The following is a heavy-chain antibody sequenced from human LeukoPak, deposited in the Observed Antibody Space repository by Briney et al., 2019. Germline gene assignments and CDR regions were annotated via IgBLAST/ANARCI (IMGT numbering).Heavy chain of an antibody. CDR3: ARGHWEQDTSTYAY. D-gene: IGHD1-26*01. CDR1: GTSITYGGYT. V-gene: IGHV4-30-4*07. Sequence: LQTLSLTCAVSGTSITYGGYTWNWIRQPPGKGREWNGYIDYSETTFYNSSFKSRVTMSLKSAKNQLPLKLRSVTAADTAVYYCARGHWEQDTSTYAYWGQGSLVTVSS. J-gene: IGHJ4*02. CDR2: IDYSETT.